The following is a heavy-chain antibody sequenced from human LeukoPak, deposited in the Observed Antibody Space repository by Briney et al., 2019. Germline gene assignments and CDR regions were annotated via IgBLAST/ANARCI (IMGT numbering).Heavy chain of an antibody. CDR1: GFTFSSYA. D-gene: IGHD3-22*01. CDR2: ISGSGGST. J-gene: IGHJ6*02. V-gene: IGHV3-23*01. CDR3: AKGTDYYDSSGRYYYYGMDV. Sequence: GGSLRLSCAASGFTFSSYAMSWVRQAPGKGLEWVSAISGSGGSTYYADSVKGRFTISRDNSKNTLYLQMNSLRAEDTAVYYYAKGTDYYDSSGRYYYYGMDVWGQGTTVTVSS.